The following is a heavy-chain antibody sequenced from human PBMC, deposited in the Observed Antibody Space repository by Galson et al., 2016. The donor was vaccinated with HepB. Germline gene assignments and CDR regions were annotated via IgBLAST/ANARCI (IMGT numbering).Heavy chain of an antibody. J-gene: IGHJ6*02. CDR1: GYSFTTYW. Sequence: QSGAEVKKPGESLKISCKGSGYSFTTYWIAWVRQMPGKGLEWMGVIYPGDSESRYSPSFQGQVTISADRSINTAYLRWSSLKASDTAMCYCARQYGGYVELIRRGVDVWCQGTAVTVSS. D-gene: IGHD4-17*01. V-gene: IGHV5-51*01. CDR3: ARQYGGYVELIRRGVDV. CDR2: IYPGDSES.